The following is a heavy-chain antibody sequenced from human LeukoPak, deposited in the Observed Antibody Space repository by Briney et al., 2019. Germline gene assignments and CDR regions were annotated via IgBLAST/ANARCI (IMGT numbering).Heavy chain of an antibody. CDR3: ARSRERWLQFRSLDY. D-gene: IGHD5-24*01. CDR1: GFTFSNYG. CDR2: IRYDGSNK. Sequence: GGSLRLSRAASGFTFSNYGMHWVRQAPGKGLEWVAFIRYDGSNKYYADSVKGRFTISRDNSKNTLYLQMNSLRAEDTAVYYCARSRERWLQFRSLDYWGQGTLVTVSS. V-gene: IGHV3-30*02. J-gene: IGHJ4*02.